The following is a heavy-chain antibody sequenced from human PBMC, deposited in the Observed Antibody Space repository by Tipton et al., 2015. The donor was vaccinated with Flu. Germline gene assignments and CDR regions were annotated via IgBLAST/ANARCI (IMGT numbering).Heavy chain of an antibody. D-gene: IGHD3-22*01. CDR1: GDSISSDNF. CDR3: AGGGDGCGSSNSIIGPFAF. Sequence: TLSLTCAVSGDSISSDNFWSWVRQPPGKGLEWIGEIYHTGTTNYNPPLKSRVTISVDNSKNQFSLKLPSVTAADTAVYYCAGGGDGCGSSNSIIGPFAFWGLGNLVTVSS. J-gene: IGHJ4*02. CDR2: IYHTGTT. V-gene: IGHV4-4*02.